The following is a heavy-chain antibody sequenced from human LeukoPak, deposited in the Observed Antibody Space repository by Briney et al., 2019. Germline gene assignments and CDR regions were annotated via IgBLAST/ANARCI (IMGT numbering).Heavy chain of an antibody. Sequence: GGSLRLSCEASGFTFSSYSMNWARQAPGKGLEWVSYISSSSRTIYYADSVKGRFTISRDNAKNSLYLQMNSLRAGDTAVYYCARSDSGSYWGGQGTLVTVSS. V-gene: IGHV3-48*01. CDR3: ARSDSGSYW. J-gene: IGHJ4*02. CDR2: ISSSSRTI. CDR1: GFTFSSYS. D-gene: IGHD1-26*01.